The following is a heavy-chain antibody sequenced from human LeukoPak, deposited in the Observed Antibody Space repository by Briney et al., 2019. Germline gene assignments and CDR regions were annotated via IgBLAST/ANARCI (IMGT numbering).Heavy chain of an antibody. CDR1: GFTFSTYA. D-gene: IGHD4-11*01. J-gene: IGHJ4*02. Sequence: PGGSLRLSCAASGFTFSTYAINWVRQAPGKGLEWVSAISGNGATRFYADSVKGRFTISRDNSKNTLYLQMNSLRAEDTAVYSCAKTDYSTGPYDFWGQGTLVTVSS. CDR2: ISGNGATR. V-gene: IGHV3-23*01. CDR3: AKTDYSTGPYDF.